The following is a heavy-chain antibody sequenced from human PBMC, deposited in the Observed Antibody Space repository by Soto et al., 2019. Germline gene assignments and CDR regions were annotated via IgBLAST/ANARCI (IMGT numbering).Heavy chain of an antibody. CDR3: ARVPITMIVVVIADAFDI. D-gene: IGHD3-22*01. CDR1: GYTFTSYG. V-gene: IGHV1-18*01. J-gene: IGHJ3*02. CDR2: ISAYNGNT. Sequence: ASVKVSCKASGYTFTSYGISWVRQAPGQGLEWMGWISAYNGNTNYAQKLQGRVTMTTDTSTSTAYMELRSLRSDDTALYYCARVPITMIVVVIADAFDIWGQGTMVTVSS.